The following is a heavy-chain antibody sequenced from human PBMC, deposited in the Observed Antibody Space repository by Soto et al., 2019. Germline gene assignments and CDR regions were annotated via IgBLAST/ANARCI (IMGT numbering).Heavy chain of an antibody. V-gene: IGHV3-48*02. J-gene: IGHJ4*02. CDR3: AILIAVAGTDY. CDR1: GFTFSSYS. D-gene: IGHD6-19*01. CDR2: ISSSSSTI. Sequence: EVQLVESGGGLVQPGGSLRLSCAASGFTFSSYSMNWVRQAPGKGLEWVSYISSSSSTIYYADSVKGRFTISRDNGKNALYLQINSLRDEDTAVYYCAILIAVAGTDYWGQGTLVTVSS.